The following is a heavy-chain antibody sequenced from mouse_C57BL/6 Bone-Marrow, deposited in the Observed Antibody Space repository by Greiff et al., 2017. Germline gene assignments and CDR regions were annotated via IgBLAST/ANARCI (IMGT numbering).Heavy chain of an antibody. D-gene: IGHD2-2*01. CDR1: GYTFTSYW. V-gene: IGHV1-74*01. Sequence: QVQLQQPGAELVKPGASVKVSCKASGYTFTSYWMHWVKQRPGQGLEWIGRIHPSASDTNYNQKFKGKATLTVDKSSSTAYMQLSSLTSEDAAVYYWAIALICYGYETGDYWGQGTTLTVSS. CDR3: AIALICYGYETGDY. J-gene: IGHJ2*01. CDR2: IHPSASDT.